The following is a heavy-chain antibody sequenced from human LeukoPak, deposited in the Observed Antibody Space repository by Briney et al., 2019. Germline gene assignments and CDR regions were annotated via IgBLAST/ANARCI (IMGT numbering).Heavy chain of an antibody. CDR1: GYTFTNFA. D-gene: IGHD3-22*01. CDR2: INTNTGNP. J-gene: IGHJ4*02. CDR3: ARDPNHYYDSSGYYGDY. Sequence: GASVKVSCKASGYTFTNFAMNWVRQAPGQGLEWMGWINTNTGNPTYAQGFTGRFAFSLDTSVSTAYLQISSLKAEDTAVYYCARDPNHYYDSSGYYGDYWGQGTLVTVSS. V-gene: IGHV7-4-1*02.